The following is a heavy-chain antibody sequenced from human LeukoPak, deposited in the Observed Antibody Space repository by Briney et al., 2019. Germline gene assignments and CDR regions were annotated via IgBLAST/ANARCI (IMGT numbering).Heavy chain of an antibody. V-gene: IGHV3-7*01. Sequence: GGSLRLSCAASGFTFSDYWMSWVRQAPGKGLEWVANINQDGSLKYYVDSVKGRFTISRDNAKNSLYLRMNSLRAEDTAVYSCARDLRTGYTYGYPLDYWGQGTLVTVSS. D-gene: IGHD5-18*01. CDR2: INQDGSLK. J-gene: IGHJ4*02. CDR1: GFTFSDYW. CDR3: ARDLRTGYTYGYPLDY.